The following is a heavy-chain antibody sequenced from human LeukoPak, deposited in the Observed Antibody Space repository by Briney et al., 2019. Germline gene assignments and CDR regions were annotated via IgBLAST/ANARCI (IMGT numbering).Heavy chain of an antibody. D-gene: IGHD1-26*01. CDR2: INPNSGGT. CDR1: GYTFTGYY. V-gene: IGHV1-2*02. J-gene: IGHJ3*02. Sequence: ASVKVSCKASGYTFTGYYMHWVRQAPGQGLEWMGWINPNSGGTNYAQKFQGRVTMTRDTSISTAYMELGRLRSDDTAVYYCAREQWELMDAFDIWGQGTMVTVSS. CDR3: AREQWELMDAFDI.